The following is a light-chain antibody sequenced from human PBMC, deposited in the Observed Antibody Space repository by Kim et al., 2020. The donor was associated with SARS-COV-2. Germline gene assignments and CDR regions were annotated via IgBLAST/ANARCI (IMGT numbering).Light chain of an antibody. V-gene: IGLV2-14*03. CDR3: SSYTSSSTWV. CDR1: NSDVGAYNY. J-gene: IGLJ3*02. CDR2: DVS. Sequence: QSALTQPASVSGSPGQSITISCTRTNSDVGAYNYVSWYQQHPGKAPTLIIYDVSNRPSGVSHRFSGFKSGNTASLTISGLLAEDETDYYCSSYTSSSTWVFGGGTQLTVL.